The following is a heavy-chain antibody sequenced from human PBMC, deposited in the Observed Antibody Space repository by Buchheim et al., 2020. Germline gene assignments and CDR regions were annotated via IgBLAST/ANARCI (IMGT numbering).Heavy chain of an antibody. Sequence: QVQLVESGGGVVQPGGSLRLSCAASGFTFSRHGIHWVRQAPGKGLEWVAVIWYDGSNKYYADSVKGRFTISRDNSKNTLYLQMNSLRAEDTAAYYCARASVESYYYYMDVWGKGTT. CDR1: GFTFSRHG. J-gene: IGHJ6*03. CDR3: ARASVESYYYYMDV. CDR2: IWYDGSNK. D-gene: IGHD2-15*01. V-gene: IGHV3-33*01.